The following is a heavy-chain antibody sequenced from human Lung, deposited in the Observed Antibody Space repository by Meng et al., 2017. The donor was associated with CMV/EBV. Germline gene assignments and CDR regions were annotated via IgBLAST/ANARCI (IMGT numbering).Heavy chain of an antibody. CDR2: ISSSSSYI. CDR1: GFTFSTYS. V-gene: IGHV3-21*01. Sequence: GESXKISCAASGFTFSTYSMNWVRQAPGKGLEWVSSISSSSSYIYYADSVKGRFTISRDNAKNSLYLQMNSLRAEDTAVYYCARDYYGSTDNYWGHGTLVTVSS. D-gene: IGHD4-23*01. J-gene: IGHJ4*03. CDR3: ARDYYGSTDNY.